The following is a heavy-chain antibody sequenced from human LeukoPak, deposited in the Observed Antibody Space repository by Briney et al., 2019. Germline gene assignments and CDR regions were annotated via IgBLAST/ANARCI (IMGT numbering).Heavy chain of an antibody. CDR1: GGTFSSYA. V-gene: IGHV1-69*04. J-gene: IGHJ4*02. D-gene: IGHD3-22*01. Sequence: GASVKVSCKASGGTFSSYAISWVRQAPGQGLEWMGRIIPILGIANYAQKFQGRVTITADKSTSTAYMELSSLRSEDTAVYYCARDALDSSGSDDYWGQGTLVTVSS. CDR2: IIPILGIA. CDR3: ARDALDSSGSDDY.